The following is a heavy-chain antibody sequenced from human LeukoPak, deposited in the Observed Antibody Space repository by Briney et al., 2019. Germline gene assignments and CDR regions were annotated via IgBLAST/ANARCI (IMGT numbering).Heavy chain of an antibody. D-gene: IGHD2-21*02. CDR3: ARRGVTAIPFDY. CDR2: TRNKANSYGT. Sequence: GGSLRLSCAASGFTFSTYSMNWVRQAPGKGLEWVGRTRNKANSYGTEYAASVKGRFTISRDDSKNSLYLQMNSLKTEDTAVYYCARRGVTAIPFDYWGQGTLVTVSS. CDR1: GFTFSTYS. V-gene: IGHV3-72*01. J-gene: IGHJ4*02.